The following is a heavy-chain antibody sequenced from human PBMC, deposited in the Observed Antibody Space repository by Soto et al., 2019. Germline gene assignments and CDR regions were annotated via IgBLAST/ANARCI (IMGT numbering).Heavy chain of an antibody. J-gene: IGHJ2*01. CDR2: IIPILGIA. CDR3: AREVTVPSWYFDL. Sequence: QVQLVQSGAEVKKPGSSVKVSCKASGGTFSSYTISWVRQAPGQGLEWMGRIIPILGIANYAQKFQGRVTITADKSTSTAYMELSSLRSEDTAVYYCAREVTVPSWYFDLWGRGTLVTVSS. CDR1: GGTFSSYT. V-gene: IGHV1-69*08. D-gene: IGHD4-17*01.